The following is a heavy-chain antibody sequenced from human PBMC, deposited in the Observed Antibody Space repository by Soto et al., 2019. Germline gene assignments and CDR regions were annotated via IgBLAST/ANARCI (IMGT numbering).Heavy chain of an antibody. V-gene: IGHV4-61*01. CDR3: ARDHWWGVVTPKWDNWFDP. D-gene: IGHD2-21*02. CDR1: GGSVSSDSYY. J-gene: IGHJ5*02. Sequence: QVQLQESGPGLVKPSETLSLTCTVSGGSVSSDSYYCSWIRQPPGKGLEWIGYIYYSGSTKYNPSLKSRVTISVETGNNQFSLKLRSVTAADTAVYYCARDHWWGVVTPKWDNWFDPWGQGTLVTVSS. CDR2: IYYSGST.